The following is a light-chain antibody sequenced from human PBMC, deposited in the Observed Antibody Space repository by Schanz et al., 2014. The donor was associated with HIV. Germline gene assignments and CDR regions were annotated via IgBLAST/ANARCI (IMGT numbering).Light chain of an antibody. Sequence: EIVLTQSPATLSVSPGERATLSCRASQSVSSNLAWYQQKPGQAPRLLIYDASTRAAGIPDRFSGSGSETDFTLTINRLEPGDFAIYYCQQYGSVPQTFGQGTKVEIK. CDR3: QQYGSVPQT. V-gene: IGKV3-20*01. J-gene: IGKJ1*01. CDR2: DAS. CDR1: QSVSSN.